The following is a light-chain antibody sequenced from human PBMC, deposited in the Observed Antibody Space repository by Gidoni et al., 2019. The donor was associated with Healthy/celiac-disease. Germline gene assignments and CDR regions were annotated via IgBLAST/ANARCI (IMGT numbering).Light chain of an antibody. J-gene: IGKJ4*01. V-gene: IGKV3-20*01. CDR1: QSVSSSY. Sequence: ELVLTQSPGTLSLSPGERATLSCRASQSVSSSYLAWYQQKPGQAPRLLIYGASSRATGIPDRFSGSGSGTDFTLTISRLGPEDCAVYYCQQYGSSPFGGGTKVEIK. CDR2: GAS. CDR3: QQYGSSP.